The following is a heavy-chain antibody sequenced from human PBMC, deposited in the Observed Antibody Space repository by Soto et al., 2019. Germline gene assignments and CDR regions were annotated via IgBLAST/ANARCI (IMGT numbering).Heavy chain of an antibody. CDR3: ARVYMVRGTIIRYFDY. J-gene: IGHJ4*01. D-gene: IGHD3-10*01. CDR1: SGSISSSNW. V-gene: IGHV4-4*02. CDR2: IYHSGST. Sequence: SENLSLTCAVSSGSISSSNWWSWVRQPPGKGLEWIGKIYHSGSTNYNPSLKSRVTISVDKSKNQFSLKLSSVTAADTAVYYCARVYMVRGTIIRYFDYWCQATMVTVS.